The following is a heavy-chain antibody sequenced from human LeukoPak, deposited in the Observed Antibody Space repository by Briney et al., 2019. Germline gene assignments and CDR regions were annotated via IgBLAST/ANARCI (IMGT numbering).Heavy chain of an antibody. D-gene: IGHD2-8*02. CDR1: GFTVSNNY. CDR3: ARDLVH. J-gene: IGHJ4*02. CDR2: ISSGGST. Sequence: GESLRLSCAASGFTVSNNYMSWVRPAPGKGLEWVSIISSGGSTGYTDSVKGRFTISRDNSKNTVYLQMNSLRDEDTAVYYCARDLVHWGQGTLVTVSS. V-gene: IGHV3-53*01.